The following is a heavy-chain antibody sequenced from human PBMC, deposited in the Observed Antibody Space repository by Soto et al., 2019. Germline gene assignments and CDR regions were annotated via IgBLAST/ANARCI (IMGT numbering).Heavy chain of an antibody. CDR2: IYYSGST. Sequence: QVQLQESGPGLVKPSETLSLTCTVSGRSISSYYWSWIRQPPGKGLEWIGYIYYSGSTNYNPSLKSRVTISVDTSKNQFSLKLSSVTAADTAVYYCARLVWSYGTWFDPWGQGTLVTVSS. D-gene: IGHD5-18*01. J-gene: IGHJ5*02. V-gene: IGHV4-59*08. CDR3: ARLVWSYGTWFDP. CDR1: GRSISSYY.